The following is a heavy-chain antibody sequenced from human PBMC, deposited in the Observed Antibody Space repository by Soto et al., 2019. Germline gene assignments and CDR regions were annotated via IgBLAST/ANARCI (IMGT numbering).Heavy chain of an antibody. D-gene: IGHD3-9*01. Sequence: ASGKVSWKASGYTFTRYGISWGRQAPGQGPEGMGWMSAYNGKTNYAQKIKGRVTMTTEPSTSTAYMELRSLRSDDTAVYYCARDKPQCYDTLWAFAIWGQGTMVTVSS. CDR2: MSAYNGKT. CDR1: GYTFTRYG. J-gene: IGHJ3*02. CDR3: ARDKPQCYDTLWAFAI. V-gene: IGHV1-18*01.